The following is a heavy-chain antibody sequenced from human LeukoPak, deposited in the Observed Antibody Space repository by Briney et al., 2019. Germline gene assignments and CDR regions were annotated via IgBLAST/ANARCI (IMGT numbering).Heavy chain of an antibody. CDR3: ARGVNTVQLKRQSGWFDP. V-gene: IGHV1-2*02. Sequence: ASVTVSCKASGYTFTGYYMHWVRQAPGQGLEWMGWINPKSGGTNYAQNFQGRVTMTRDTSISTAYMELSSLRSDDTAVYYCARGVNTVQLKRQSGWFDPWGQGTLVTVSS. D-gene: IGHD1-1*01. CDR2: INPKSGGT. CDR1: GYTFTGYY. J-gene: IGHJ5*02.